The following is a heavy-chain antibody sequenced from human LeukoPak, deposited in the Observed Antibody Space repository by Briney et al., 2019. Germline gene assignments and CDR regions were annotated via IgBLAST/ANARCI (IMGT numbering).Heavy chain of an antibody. V-gene: IGHV4-61*02. D-gene: IGHD6-6*01. J-gene: IGHJ6*03. CDR3: ARDWAVEARPGYMDV. Sequence: SETLSLTCTVSGGSISSGSYYWSWIRQPAGKGLEWIGRIYTSGSTNYNPSLKSRVTILVDTSKNQFSLKLSSVTAADTAVYFCARDWAVEARPGYMDVWGKGTTVTVSS. CDR1: GGSISSGSYY. CDR2: IYTSGST.